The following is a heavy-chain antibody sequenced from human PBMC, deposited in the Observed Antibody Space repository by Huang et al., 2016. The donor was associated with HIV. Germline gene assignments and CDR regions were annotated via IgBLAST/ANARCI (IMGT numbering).Heavy chain of an antibody. D-gene: IGHD2-15*01. CDR2: IYFDESDA. Sequence: EVQLVQSGAEVKRPGESLKISCKGSRYNFAGYWIGWVRKMPGKGLEWMGSIYFDESDARYSPSLQGQVTISADTSLYSSYLQWTSLRASDTAIFYCARRRRGGFDIWGQGTLVTVSS. V-gene: IGHV5-51*03. J-gene: IGHJ3*02. CDR3: ARRRRGGFDI. CDR1: RYNFAGYW.